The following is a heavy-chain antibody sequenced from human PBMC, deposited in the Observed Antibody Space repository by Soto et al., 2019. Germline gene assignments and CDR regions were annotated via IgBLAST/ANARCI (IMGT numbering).Heavy chain of an antibody. Sequence: SETLSLTCTVSSDPTSTHNWGWIRQTPGKGLEWIGYIYETGSTSYNPSLKSRVTISVDTSKNQFSLKLSSVTAADTAVYYCARHVQWLVTFDYWGQGTLVTVSS. CDR2: IYETGST. CDR1: SDPTSTHN. J-gene: IGHJ4*02. V-gene: IGHV4-59*08. CDR3: ARHVQWLVTFDY. D-gene: IGHD6-19*01.